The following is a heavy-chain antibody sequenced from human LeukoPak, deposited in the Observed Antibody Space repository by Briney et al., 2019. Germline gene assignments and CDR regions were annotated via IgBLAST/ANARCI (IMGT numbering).Heavy chain of an antibody. CDR3: AREDFWSGYSVGY. CDR2: IDTNTGNP. D-gene: IGHD3-3*01. Sequence: VASVKVSCKASGYTFTSYYMHWVRQAPGQGLEWMGWIDTNTGNPTYAQGFTGRFVFSLDTSVTTVYLQISSLKAEDTAVYFCAREDFWSGYSVGYWGQGTLVTVSS. CDR1: GYTFTSYY. V-gene: IGHV7-4-1*02. J-gene: IGHJ4*02.